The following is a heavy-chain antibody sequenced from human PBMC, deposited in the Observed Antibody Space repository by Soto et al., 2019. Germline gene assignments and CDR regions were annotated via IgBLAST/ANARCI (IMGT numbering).Heavy chain of an antibody. Sequence: GGSLRLSCAASGFTVSSNYMSWVRQAPGKGLEWVSVIYSGGSTYYADSVKGRFTISRDNSKNTLYLQMNSLRAEDTAVYYCARTILEGDHNWFDPWGQGTLVTVSS. V-gene: IGHV3-66*01. CDR3: ARTILEGDHNWFDP. CDR2: IYSGGST. D-gene: IGHD2-21*02. J-gene: IGHJ5*02. CDR1: GFTVSSNY.